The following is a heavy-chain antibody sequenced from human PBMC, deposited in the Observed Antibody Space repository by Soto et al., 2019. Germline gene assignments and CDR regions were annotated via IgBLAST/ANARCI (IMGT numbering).Heavy chain of an antibody. D-gene: IGHD1-20*01. CDR2: IYSGGST. CDR3: ARVVPGITGTAFDI. V-gene: IGHV3-53*04. Sequence: GGSLRLSCAASGFTVSSNYMSWVRQAPGKGLEWVSVIYSGGSTYYADSVKGRFTISRHNSKNTLYLQMNSLRAEDTAVYYCARVVPGITGTAFDIWGQGTMVPVS. J-gene: IGHJ3*02. CDR1: GFTVSSNY.